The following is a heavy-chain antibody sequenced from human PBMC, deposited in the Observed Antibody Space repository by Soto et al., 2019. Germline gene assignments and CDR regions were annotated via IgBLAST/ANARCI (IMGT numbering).Heavy chain of an antibody. V-gene: IGHV4-39*01. D-gene: IGHD4-17*01. CDR2: IYYSGST. Sequence: SETLYLTCTVSGGSISSTRYDWGWSRYPPGKGLEWIGSIYYSGSTYYNPSLKSRVTISVDTSKNQFSLKLSSVTAADTAVYYCARHGDYGDYYYYYGMDVWGQGTTVT. J-gene: IGHJ6*02. CDR1: GGSISSTRYD. CDR3: ARHGDYGDYYYYYGMDV.